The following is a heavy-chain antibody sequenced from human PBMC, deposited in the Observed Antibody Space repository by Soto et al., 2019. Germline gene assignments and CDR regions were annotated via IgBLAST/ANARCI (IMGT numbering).Heavy chain of an antibody. J-gene: IGHJ5*02. CDR2: ISGSGGST. V-gene: IGHV3-23*01. CDR3: AKNLLPVAGINWFDP. D-gene: IGHD6-19*01. CDR1: GFTFSSYV. Sequence: GGSLRLSCAASGFTFSSYVMSWVRQAPGKGLEWVSGISGSGGSTYYADSVKGRFTISRDNSKNTLYLQMNSLRADDTAVYYCAKNLLPVAGINWFDPWGQGTLVTVSS.